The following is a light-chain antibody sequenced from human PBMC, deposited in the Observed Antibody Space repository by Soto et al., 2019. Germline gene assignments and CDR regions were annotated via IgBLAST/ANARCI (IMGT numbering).Light chain of an antibody. J-gene: IGLJ2*01. Sequence: QSVLTQPPSVSAAPGQMVTISCSGRSSNIGNNYVSWYQQLPGTAPKLLIYDNNKRPSGIPDRFSGSKSGTSATLGITGLQTGDEADYYCGTWDSSLSAVVFGVGTKLTDL. CDR1: SSNIGNNY. V-gene: IGLV1-51*01. CDR2: DNN. CDR3: GTWDSSLSAVV.